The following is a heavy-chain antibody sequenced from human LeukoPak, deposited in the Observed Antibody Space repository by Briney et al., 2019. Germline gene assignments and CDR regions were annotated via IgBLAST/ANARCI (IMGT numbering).Heavy chain of an antibody. CDR2: IYYSGST. J-gene: IGHJ4*02. CDR3: ARDSDYGDYLVFDY. D-gene: IGHD4-17*01. V-gene: IGHV4-30-4*01. Sequence: SETLSLTCTVSGGSISSGDYYWSWIRQPPGKGLEWIGYIYYSGSTYYNPSLKSRVTISVDTSKNQFSLKLSSVTAADTAVYYCARDSDYGDYLVFDYWGQGTLVTVFS. CDR1: GGSISSGDYY.